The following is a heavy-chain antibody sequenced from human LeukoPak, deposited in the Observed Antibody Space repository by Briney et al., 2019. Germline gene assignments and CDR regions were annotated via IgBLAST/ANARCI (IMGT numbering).Heavy chain of an antibody. J-gene: IGHJ3*02. Sequence: ASVKVSCKASGYTFTGYYMHWVRQAPGQGLEWMGWINPNSGGTNYAQKFQGRVTMTRDTSISTAYMELSRLRSDDTAVYYCARADCSSTSCYQRGDAFDIWGQGTMVTVSS. CDR3: ARADCSSTSCYQRGDAFDI. D-gene: IGHD2-2*01. V-gene: IGHV1-2*02. CDR2: INPNSGGT. CDR1: GYTFTGYY.